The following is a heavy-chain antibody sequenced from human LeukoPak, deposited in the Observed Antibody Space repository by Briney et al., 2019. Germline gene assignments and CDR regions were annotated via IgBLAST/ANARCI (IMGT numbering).Heavy chain of an antibody. Sequence: GSLRLSCAASGFTFSNYAMSWVRQAPGKGLEWVSTISGGGGSTYYADSVKGRFTISRDNSKNTLYLQVNSLRAEDTAVYYCAKGGKWDVTPFDYWGQGTLVTVSS. V-gene: IGHV3-23*01. D-gene: IGHD1-26*01. CDR3: AKGGKWDVTPFDY. J-gene: IGHJ4*02. CDR1: GFTFSNYA. CDR2: ISGGGGST.